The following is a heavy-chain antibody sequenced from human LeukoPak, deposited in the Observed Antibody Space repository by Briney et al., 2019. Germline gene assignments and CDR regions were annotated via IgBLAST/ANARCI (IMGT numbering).Heavy chain of an antibody. CDR3: ARAPDRIRFDP. J-gene: IGHJ5*02. CDR1: GGSLRADF. D-gene: IGHD1-14*01. Sequence: SETLSLTCAVYGGSLRADFWSWIRQPPGKGLEWIGDIHPGGSTKYNPSLESRVTISVDTAKNQFSLRLTSVTAADTAVYYCARAPDRIRFDPWGQGALVTVSS. CDR2: IHPGGST. V-gene: IGHV4-34*01.